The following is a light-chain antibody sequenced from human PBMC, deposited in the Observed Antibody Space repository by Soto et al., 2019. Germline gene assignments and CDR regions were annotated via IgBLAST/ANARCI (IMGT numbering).Light chain of an antibody. CDR1: QSVSSN. CDR3: QQYNSGSPWT. Sequence: EIVMTQSPATLSVSPGERATLSCRASQSVSSNLAWYQQKPGQAPRLLIYGASTRATGIPARFSGSGSGTEFPLSIGSLHAEDFAVYCCQQYNSGSPWTFGQGNKGEIK. CDR2: GAS. V-gene: IGKV3-15*01. J-gene: IGKJ1*01.